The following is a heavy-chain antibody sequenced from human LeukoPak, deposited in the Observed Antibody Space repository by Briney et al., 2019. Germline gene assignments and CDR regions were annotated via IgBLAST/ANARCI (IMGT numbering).Heavy chain of an antibody. D-gene: IGHD6-13*01. CDR1: GFTFSSYS. CDR3: ARGIYWGAAGPYFDS. CDR2: ISSSSSVI. Sequence: GGSLRLSCAASGFTFSSYSMNWVRQAPGKGLEWVSYISSSSSVIYYADSVKGRFTISRDNAKNTLFLQMNSLRAEDTAVYYCARGIYWGAAGPYFDSWGQGTLVTVSS. J-gene: IGHJ4*02. V-gene: IGHV3-48*04.